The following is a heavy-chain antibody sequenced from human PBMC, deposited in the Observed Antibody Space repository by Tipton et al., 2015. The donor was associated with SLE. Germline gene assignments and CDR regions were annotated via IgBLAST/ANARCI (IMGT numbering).Heavy chain of an antibody. J-gene: IGHJ4*02. V-gene: IGHV3-30*02. Sequence: GSLRLSCAASGFTFSNYGMHWVRQAPGKGLEWVAFIRYDGSNKYYADSVKGRFTISRDNSKNTLYLQMNSLRAEDTAVYYCAKDGRAVAGTPHFDYWGQGTLVTVSS. CDR1: GFTFSNYG. CDR2: IRYDGSNK. D-gene: IGHD6-19*01. CDR3: AKDGRAVAGTPHFDY.